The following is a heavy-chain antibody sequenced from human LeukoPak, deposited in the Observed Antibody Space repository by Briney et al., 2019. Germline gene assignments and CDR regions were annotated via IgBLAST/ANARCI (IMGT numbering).Heavy chain of an antibody. CDR3: AKTGGGVGAGAFDI. CDR1: GFTFSSYG. J-gene: IGHJ3*02. V-gene: IGHV3-30*18. Sequence: GRSLRLSCAASGFTFSSYGMHWVRQAPGKGLEWVAVISYDGSNKYYADSVKGRFTISRDNSKNTLYLQMNSLRAEDTAVYYCAKTGGGVGAGAFDIWGQGTMVTVSS. D-gene: IGHD1-26*01. CDR2: ISYDGSNK.